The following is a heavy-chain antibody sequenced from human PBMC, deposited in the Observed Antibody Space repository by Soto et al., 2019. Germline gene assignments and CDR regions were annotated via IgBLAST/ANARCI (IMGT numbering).Heavy chain of an antibody. D-gene: IGHD1-1*01. CDR1: GYTFITYG. J-gene: IGHJ4*02. CDR2: ISAYNGNT. Sequence: QVQLVQSGAEVKKPGDSVKVSCKASGYTFITYGINWVRQAPGQGLEWMAWISAYNGNTYYAQNFQGRVTITTDTSTSTAYMELRSLRSDDTVIYYCARGTYKDFWGQGTLVTVSS. CDR3: ARGTYKDF. V-gene: IGHV1-18*01.